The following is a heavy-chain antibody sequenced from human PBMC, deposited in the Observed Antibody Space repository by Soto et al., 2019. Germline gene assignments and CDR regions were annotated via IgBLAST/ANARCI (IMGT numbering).Heavy chain of an antibody. CDR2: ISGSGDST. V-gene: IGHV3-23*01. Sequence: GGSLRLSCAASGFTFSTYAMIWVRQAPGKGLEWVSAISGSGDSTYYADSVRGRFTISRDNSKNTLYLQMSSLRAEDTAIYYCAKDSFINLRGYDSYWGQGTLVTVSS. J-gene: IGHJ4*02. CDR1: GFTFSTYA. CDR3: AKDSFINLRGYDSY. D-gene: IGHD5-12*01.